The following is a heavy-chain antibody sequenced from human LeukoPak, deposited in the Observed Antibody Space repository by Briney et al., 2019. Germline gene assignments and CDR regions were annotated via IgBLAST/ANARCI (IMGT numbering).Heavy chain of an antibody. Sequence: GASVKVSCKASGYTFTSYDINWVRQATGQGLEWMGWMNPNSGNTGYAQKFQGRVTMTRNTSTSTAYMELSSLRSEDTAVYYCARAHSSGWYNYYYMDVWGKGTTVTVSS. CDR3: ARAHSSGWYNYYYMDV. CDR1: GYTFTSYD. V-gene: IGHV1-8*01. CDR2: MNPNSGNT. J-gene: IGHJ6*03. D-gene: IGHD6-19*01.